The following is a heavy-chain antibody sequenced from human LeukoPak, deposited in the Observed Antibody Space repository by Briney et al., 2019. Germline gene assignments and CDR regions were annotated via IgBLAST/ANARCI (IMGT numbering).Heavy chain of an antibody. CDR2: IYHSGST. CDR3: ARQHPRDKYYYGSSGNNWFDP. J-gene: IGHJ5*02. D-gene: IGHD3-22*01. Sequence: SETLSLTCAVSGYPISSGYYWGWIRQPPVKGLEWTGSIYHSGSTYYNPSLKSRVTISVDTSKNQFFLKLSPVTAADTAVYYCARQHPRDKYYYGSSGNNWFDPWGQGTLVTVSS. V-gene: IGHV4-38-2*01. CDR1: GYPISSGYY.